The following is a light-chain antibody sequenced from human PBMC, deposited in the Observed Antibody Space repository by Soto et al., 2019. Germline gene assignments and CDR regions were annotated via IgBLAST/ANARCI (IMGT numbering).Light chain of an antibody. CDR3: QQYGSSLFT. CDR1: QSVSSSY. V-gene: IGKV3-20*01. CDR2: GAS. J-gene: IGKJ3*01. Sequence: EIVLTQSPGTLSLSPGERATLSCRASQSVSSSYLAGYQQKPGQAPRLLIDGASSRATGIPDRFSGSGSGTDFTLTISRLEPEDFAVYYCQQYGSSLFTVGPGTKVDIK.